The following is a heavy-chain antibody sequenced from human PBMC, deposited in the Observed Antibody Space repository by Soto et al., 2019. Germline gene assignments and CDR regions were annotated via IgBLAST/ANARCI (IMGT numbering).Heavy chain of an antibody. CDR1: GFTFSSYG. CDR2: ISYDGSNK. CDR3: AKDRKRSTSYYYYGMDV. J-gene: IGHJ6*02. V-gene: IGHV3-30*18. Sequence: PGGSLRLSCAASGFTFSSYGMHWVRQAPGKGLEWVAVISYDGSNKYYADSVKGRFTISRDNSKNTLYLQMNSLRAEDTAVYYCAKDRKRSTSYYYYGMDVWGQGTTVTVSS.